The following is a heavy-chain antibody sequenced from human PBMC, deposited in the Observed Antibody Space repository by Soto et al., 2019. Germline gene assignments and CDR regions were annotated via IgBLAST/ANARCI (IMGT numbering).Heavy chain of an antibody. CDR2: ISAYNGNT. J-gene: IGHJ1*01. CDR3: ARDSPVQLWSSAEYFQH. CDR1: GYTFTRYG. V-gene: IGHV1-18*04. D-gene: IGHD5-18*01. Sequence: QVQLVQSGAEVKKPGASVKVSCKASGYTFTRYGISWVRQAPGQGLEWMGWISAYNGNTNYAQKLQGRVTMTTDTSTSTAYMELRSLRSDDTAVYYCARDSPVQLWSSAEYFQHWGQGTLVTVSS.